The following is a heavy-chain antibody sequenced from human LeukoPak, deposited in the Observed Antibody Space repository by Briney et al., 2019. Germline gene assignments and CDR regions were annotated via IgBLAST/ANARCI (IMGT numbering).Heavy chain of an antibody. J-gene: IGHJ3*02. Sequence: ASVKVSCKASGYTFTSYYMHWVRQAPGQGLEWMGIINPSGGSTSYAQKFQGRVTMTRDMSTSTVYMELSSLRSEDTAVYYCARDLKGRWLQSPDAFDIWGQGTMVTVSS. CDR3: ARDLKGRWLQSPDAFDI. V-gene: IGHV1-46*01. CDR2: INPSGGST. D-gene: IGHD5-24*01. CDR1: GYTFTSYY.